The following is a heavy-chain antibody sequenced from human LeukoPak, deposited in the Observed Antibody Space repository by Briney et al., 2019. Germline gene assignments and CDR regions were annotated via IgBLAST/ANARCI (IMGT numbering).Heavy chain of an antibody. CDR3: ARSSITMVRGVKRWFDP. V-gene: IGHV1-8*01. CDR1: GYTFTSYD. CDR2: MNPNSGNT. D-gene: IGHD3-10*01. Sequence: ASVKVPCKASGYTFTSYDINWVRQATGQGLEWMGWMNPNSGNTGYAQKFQGRVTMTRNTSISTAYMELSSLRSEDTAVYYCARSSITMVRGVKRWFDPWGQGTLVTVSS. J-gene: IGHJ5*02.